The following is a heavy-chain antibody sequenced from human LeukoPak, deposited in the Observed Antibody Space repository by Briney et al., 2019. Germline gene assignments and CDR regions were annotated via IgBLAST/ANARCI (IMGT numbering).Heavy chain of an antibody. CDR3: ARDSWGYCSGGSCSAGWFDP. CDR2: INHSGST. J-gene: IGHJ5*02. D-gene: IGHD2-15*01. V-gene: IGHV4-34*01. Sequence: SETLSLTCAVYGGSFSGNYWSWIRQPPGKGLEWIGEINHSGSTNYNPSLKSRVTISVDTSKNQFSLKLSSVTAADTAVYYCARDSWGYCSGGSCSAGWFDPWGQGTLVTVSS. CDR1: GGSFSGNY.